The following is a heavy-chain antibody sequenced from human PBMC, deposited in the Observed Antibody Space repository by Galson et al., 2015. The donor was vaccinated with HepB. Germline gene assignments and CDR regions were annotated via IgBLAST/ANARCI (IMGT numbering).Heavy chain of an antibody. CDR3: TGDRKGGYGPFDY. D-gene: IGHD5-12*01. Sequence: SLRLSCAASGFTFGDYTMSWFRQAPGKGLEWVGSFRSKAYGGTTEYVASVKRRFTISRHDSKSIAYLQINSLKTEDTAVYYCTGDRKGGYGPFDYWGQGTLVTVSS. V-gene: IGHV3-49*03. CDR1: GFTFGDYT. J-gene: IGHJ4*02. CDR2: FRSKAYGGTT.